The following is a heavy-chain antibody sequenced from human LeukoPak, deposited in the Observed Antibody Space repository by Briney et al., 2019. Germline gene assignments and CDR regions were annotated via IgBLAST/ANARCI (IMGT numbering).Heavy chain of an antibody. CDR1: GFTFSDYY. V-gene: IGHV3-11*01. CDR2: ISSSGSTI. Sequence: GGSLRLSCAASGFTFSDYYMSWIRQAPGKGLEWVSYISSSGSTIYYADSMKGRFTISRDNAKNSLYLQMNSLRAEDTAVYYCARARLGYCSSTSCYLDAFDIWGQETMVTVSS. CDR3: ARARLGYCSSTSCYLDAFDI. J-gene: IGHJ3*02. D-gene: IGHD2-2*01.